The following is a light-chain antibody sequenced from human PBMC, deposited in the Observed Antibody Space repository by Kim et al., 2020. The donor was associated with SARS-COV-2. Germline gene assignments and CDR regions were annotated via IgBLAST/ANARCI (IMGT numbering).Light chain of an antibody. Sequence: PGERATLSCRASQNVSNSLAWYQQKPGQAPRLLIHDASTRATGVPTRFTGTGSGTEFTLTIGSLRSEDFAVYYCQHHDNWPPLFTFGPGTKVDIK. CDR1: QNVSNS. J-gene: IGKJ3*01. CDR2: DAS. V-gene: IGKV3-15*01. CDR3: QHHDNWPPLFT.